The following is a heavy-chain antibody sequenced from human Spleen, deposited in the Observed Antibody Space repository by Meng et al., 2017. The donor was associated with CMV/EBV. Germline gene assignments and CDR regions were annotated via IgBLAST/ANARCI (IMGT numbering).Heavy chain of an antibody. CDR1: GGSVSSGSYY. V-gene: IGHV4-61*01. CDR3: ARGYYGSGGH. Sequence: SETLSLTCAVYGGSVSSGSYYWSWIRQPPGKGLEWIGYIYYSGSTNYNPSLKSRVTISVDTSKNQFSLKLSSVAAADTAVYYCARGYYGSGGHWGQGTLVTVSS. D-gene: IGHD3-10*01. CDR2: IYYSGST. J-gene: IGHJ4*02.